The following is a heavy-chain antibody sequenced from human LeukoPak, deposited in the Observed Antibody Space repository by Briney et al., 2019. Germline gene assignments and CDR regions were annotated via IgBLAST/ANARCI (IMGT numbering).Heavy chain of an antibody. CDR3: AKDNSGWTPWYFDL. D-gene: IGHD6-19*01. V-gene: IGHV3-53*01. J-gene: IGHJ2*01. Sequence: GGSLRLSCAASGFTVTNNYMSWVRQAPGKGLEWVSVLYSGGTTTYYADSVEGRFTISRDNSKNTLYLQMNSLRDEDTAVYYCAKDNSGWTPWYFDLWGRGTLVTVSS. CDR1: GFTVTNNY. CDR2: LYSGGTTT.